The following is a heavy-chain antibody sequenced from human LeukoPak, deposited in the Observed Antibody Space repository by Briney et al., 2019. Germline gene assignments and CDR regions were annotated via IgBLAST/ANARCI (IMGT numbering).Heavy chain of an antibody. J-gene: IGHJ4*02. CDR1: GGSISSGGYY. CDR3: ARVGYGYYDSSGYDDY. CDR2: IYYSGST. V-gene: IGHV4-31*03. Sequence: SETLSLTCTVSGGSISSGGYYWSWIRQHPGKGLEWIGYIYYSGSTYYNPSLKSRVTISVDTSKNQFSLKLSSVTAADTAVYYCARVGYGYYDSSGYDDYWGQGPWSPSPQ. D-gene: IGHD3-22*01.